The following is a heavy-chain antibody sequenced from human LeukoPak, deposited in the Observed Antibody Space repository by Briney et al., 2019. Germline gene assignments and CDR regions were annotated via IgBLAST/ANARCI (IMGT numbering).Heavy chain of an antibody. CDR2: IYYSGST. D-gene: IGHD2-2*01. CDR1: GGSISSYY. J-gene: IGHJ6*03. CDR3: ARGIHQRYYYMDV. Sequence: SETLSLTCTVSGGSISSYYWSWIRQPPGKGLEWIGYIYYSGSTNYNPSLKSRVTISVDTSKNQFSLKLSSVTAADTAVYYCARGIHQRYYYMDVWGKGTTVTVSS. V-gene: IGHV4-59*01.